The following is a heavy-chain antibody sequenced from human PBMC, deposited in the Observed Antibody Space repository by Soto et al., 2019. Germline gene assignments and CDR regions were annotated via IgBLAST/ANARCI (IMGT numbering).Heavy chain of an antibody. D-gene: IGHD1-26*01. CDR3: TKQKGNSGTYSGMDF. CDR1: GDSVSSNSAA. CDR2: AYYRSQWYY. Sequence: SQTLSLTCAISGDSVSSNSAAWNWIRQSPSRGLEWLGRAYYRSQWYYDSAVSVRSRITVIPDTSKNQFSLQLNSVTPEYTAVYFCTKQKGNSGTYSGMDFLVQGTPV. V-gene: IGHV6-1*01. J-gene: IGHJ6*02.